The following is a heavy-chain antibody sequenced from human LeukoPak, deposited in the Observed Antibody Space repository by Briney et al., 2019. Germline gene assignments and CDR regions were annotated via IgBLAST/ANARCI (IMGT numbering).Heavy chain of an antibody. J-gene: IGHJ6*02. V-gene: IGHV1-69*04. D-gene: IGHD3-22*01. CDR2: IIPILGIA. CDR1: GGTFSSYA. CDR3: ARQIKHDSSGYYASYYYYYGMDV. Sequence: PRASVKVSCKASGGTFSSYAISWVRQAPGQGLEWMGRIIPILGIANYAQKFQGRVTITADKSTSTAYMELSSLRSEDTAVYYCARQIKHDSSGYYASYYYYYGMDVWGQGTTVTVSS.